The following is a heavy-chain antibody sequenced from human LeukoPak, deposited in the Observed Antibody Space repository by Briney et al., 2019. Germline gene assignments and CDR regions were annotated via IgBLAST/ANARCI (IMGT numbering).Heavy chain of an antibody. CDR2: IHSNPKTI. CDR3: ARSGYGDYDY. CDR1: GFTFRDYQ. J-gene: IGHJ4*02. Sequence: PGGSLRLSCEASGFTFRDYQMSWIRQAPGKGLEWISYIHSNPKTIYYADSAKGRFTISRDNAKNSLYLQMNSLRVDDTAVYYCARSGYGDYDYWGQGTRVTVSS. V-gene: IGHV3-11*01. D-gene: IGHD4-17*01.